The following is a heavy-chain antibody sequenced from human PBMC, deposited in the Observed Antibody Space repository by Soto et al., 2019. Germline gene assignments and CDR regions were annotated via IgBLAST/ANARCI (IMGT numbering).Heavy chain of an antibody. D-gene: IGHD5-12*01. CDR1: GGSISSGDYY. V-gene: IGHV4-30-4*01. Sequence: SETLSLTCTVSGGSISSGDYYWSWIRQPPGKGLEWIGYIYYSGSTHYNPSLKSRVTISVDTSKNQFSLKMSSVTAAGTAVYYCARGGYGGGYGMDVWGQGTTVTVSS. CDR3: ARGGYGGGYGMDV. J-gene: IGHJ6*02. CDR2: IYYSGST.